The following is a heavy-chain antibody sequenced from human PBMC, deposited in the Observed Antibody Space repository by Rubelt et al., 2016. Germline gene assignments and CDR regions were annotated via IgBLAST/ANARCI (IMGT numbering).Heavy chain of an antibody. V-gene: IGHV4-38-2*02. CDR3: ARFRSCSGGSCETDN. CDR2: ISLGGNT. Sequence: QVQLQESGPGLVKPSETLSLTRTVSGGSVSSNYYWGWIRQTPGKGLEWIGSISLGGNTYYNPSLKSRITLSVDTSKKQISLKLNSVTAADTAVYYCARFRSCSGGSCETDNWGQGTLVTVSS. J-gene: IGHJ4*02. D-gene: IGHD2-15*01. CDR1: GGSVSSNYY.